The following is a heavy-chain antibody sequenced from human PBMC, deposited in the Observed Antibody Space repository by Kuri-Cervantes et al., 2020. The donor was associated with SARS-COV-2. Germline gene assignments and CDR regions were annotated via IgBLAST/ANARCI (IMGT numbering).Heavy chain of an antibody. CDR2: ISYDGSNK. CDR3: ARDRETGYCSGGSCYTEYFQH. D-gene: IGHD2-15*01. V-gene: IGHV3-30*01. Sequence: GESLKISCAASGFTFSSYAMHWVRQAPGKGLEWVAVISYDGSNKYYADSVKGRFTISRDNSKNTLYLQMNSLRAEDTAVYYCARDRETGYCSGGSCYTEYFQHWGQGTLVTVSS. J-gene: IGHJ1*01. CDR1: GFTFSSYA.